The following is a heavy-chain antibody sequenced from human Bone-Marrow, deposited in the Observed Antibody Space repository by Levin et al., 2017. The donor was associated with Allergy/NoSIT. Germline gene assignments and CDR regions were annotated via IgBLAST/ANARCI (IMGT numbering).Heavy chain of an antibody. V-gene: IGHV3-9*01. CDR2: IIWNSVSI. CDR3: AKDKSRSSGVYFYDGVDV. CDR1: GFSFDDYA. D-gene: IGHD6-25*01. Sequence: PGGSLRLSCAASGFSFDDYAMHWVRQAPGKGLEWVSGIIWNSVSIGYADSVKGRFTISRDNAKNSLYLQMSSLRAEDTALYYCAKDKSRSSGVYFYDGVDVWGQGTAVTVSS. J-gene: IGHJ6*02.